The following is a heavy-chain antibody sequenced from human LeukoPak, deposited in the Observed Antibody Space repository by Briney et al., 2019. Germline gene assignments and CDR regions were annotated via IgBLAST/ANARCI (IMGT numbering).Heavy chain of an antibody. J-gene: IGHJ2*01. CDR2: INHSGST. CDR1: GGSFSGYY. CDR3: ARPDPHSDYGFDL. D-gene: IGHD4-17*01. V-gene: IGHV4-34*01. Sequence: SETLSLTCAVYGGSFSGYYWSWVRQPPGKGLEWIGEINHSGSTNYNPSLKSRVTISVDTSKNQFSLKLSSVTAADTAVYYCARPDPHSDYGFDLWGRGTLVTVSS.